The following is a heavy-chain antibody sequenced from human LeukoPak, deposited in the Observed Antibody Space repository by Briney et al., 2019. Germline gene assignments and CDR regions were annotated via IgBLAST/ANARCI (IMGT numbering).Heavy chain of an antibody. J-gene: IGHJ4*01. CDR1: GGSLSGHY. Sequence: SETLSLICSVSGGSLSGHYWSWFRQPPGKGLEWIGYFYYSGSTNYHPSLKSRVTISVDTSKNQFSLKVNSVTSADTAVYYCARGEGKRYYVNFFDYWGHGNFVTVSS. V-gene: IGHV4-59*11. D-gene: IGHD1-26*01. CDR2: FYYSGST. CDR3: ARGEGKRYYVNFFDY.